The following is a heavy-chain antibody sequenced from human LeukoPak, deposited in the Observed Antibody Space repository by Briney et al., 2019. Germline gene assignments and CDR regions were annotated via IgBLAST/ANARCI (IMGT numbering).Heavy chain of an antibody. J-gene: IGHJ4*02. CDR1: GFTFSSYS. Sequence: GGSLRLSCAASGFTFSSYSMNWVRQAPGKGLEWVSYISSSSSTIYYADSVKGRFTISRDNARNSLYLQMNRLRDEDTAVYYCASSGWYLDFDYWGQGTLVTVSS. CDR3: ASSGWYLDFDY. D-gene: IGHD6-19*01. V-gene: IGHV3-48*02. CDR2: ISSSSSTI.